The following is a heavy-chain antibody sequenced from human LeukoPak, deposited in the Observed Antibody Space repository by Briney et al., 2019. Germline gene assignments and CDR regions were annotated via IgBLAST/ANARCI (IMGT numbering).Heavy chain of an antibody. D-gene: IGHD5-24*01. CDR2: IYSGGST. Sequence: SGGSLRLSCAASGFTVSSNYMSWVRQASGKGLEWVSVIYSGGSTYYADSVKGRFTISRHNSKNTLYLQMNSLRAEDTAVYYCARAMATNYFDYWGQGTLVTVSS. CDR3: ARAMATNYFDY. J-gene: IGHJ4*02. CDR1: GFTVSSNY. V-gene: IGHV3-53*04.